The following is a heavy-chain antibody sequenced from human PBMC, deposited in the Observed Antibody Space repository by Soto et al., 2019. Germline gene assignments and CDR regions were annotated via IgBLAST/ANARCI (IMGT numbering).Heavy chain of an antibody. CDR3: ARRRPTGYYNY. J-gene: IGHJ4*02. CDR2: IGSSSSYT. Sequence: QVQLVESGGDLVKPGGSLRLSCAASGFPFSDYYMSWIPQAPGKGLEWVSSIGSSSSYTNYADSVKGRFTISRDNAKNSLYLQMNSLRAEDTAVYYCARRRPTGYYNYWGQGTLVTVSA. D-gene: IGHD3-9*01. V-gene: IGHV3-11*05. CDR1: GFPFSDYY.